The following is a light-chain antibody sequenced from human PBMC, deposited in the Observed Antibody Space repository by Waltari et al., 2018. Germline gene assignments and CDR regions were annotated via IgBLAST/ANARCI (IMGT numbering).Light chain of an antibody. CDR1: QSFSRS. V-gene: IGKV3-20*01. Sequence: EIVLTQFPGTLSLSPGERATLSCRASQSFSRSLAWYQQKPGQAPRLLIYDASSRATGIPDRFSGSGSGTDFSLTISRLEPEDFAVYYCQKYGSRPATFGQGTKVEIK. CDR3: QKYGSRPAT. J-gene: IGKJ1*01. CDR2: DAS.